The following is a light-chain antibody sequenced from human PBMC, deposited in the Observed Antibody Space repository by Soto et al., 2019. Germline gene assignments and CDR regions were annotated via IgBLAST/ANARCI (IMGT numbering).Light chain of an antibody. Sequence: IQMTQSPSSVSASVGDRVTITCRASQGISSYLAWYQQKPGKAPKLLISAASTLQSGVPSRFSGSGSGTDFTLTINSLQPEDFATYYCLQDYSYPITFGQGTRLEIK. CDR2: AAS. CDR3: LQDYSYPIT. J-gene: IGKJ5*01. CDR1: QGISSY. V-gene: IGKV1-6*01.